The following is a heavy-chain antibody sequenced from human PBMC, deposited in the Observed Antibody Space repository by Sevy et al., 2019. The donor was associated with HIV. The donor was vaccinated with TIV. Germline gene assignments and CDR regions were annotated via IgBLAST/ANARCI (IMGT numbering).Heavy chain of an antibody. CDR3: VRATRVVRGAFDY. Sequence: GGSLRLSCAASGFTFSSYSMNWVRQAPGKGLEWVSSISSSSSYIYYADSVKGRFTISRDNAKNSLYLQMNSLRAEDTAVYYCVRATRVVRGAFDYWGQGTLVTVSS. J-gene: IGHJ4*02. CDR2: ISSSSSYI. CDR1: GFTFSSYS. D-gene: IGHD3-10*01. V-gene: IGHV3-21*01.